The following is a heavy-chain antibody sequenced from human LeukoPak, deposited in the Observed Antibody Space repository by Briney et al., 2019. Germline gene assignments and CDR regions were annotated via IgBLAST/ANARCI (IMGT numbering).Heavy chain of an antibody. V-gene: IGHV4-34*01. CDR1: GGSFSGYY. Sequence: SETLSLTCAVYGGSFSGYYWSWIRQPPGKGLEWIGEINHSGSTNYNPALKSRVTISVDTSKNQFSLKLSSVTAADTAVYYFARRRGRNYYYDSSGYYKPNYYYYGMDVWGQGTTVTVSS. J-gene: IGHJ6*02. CDR2: INHSGST. D-gene: IGHD3-22*01. CDR3: ARRRGRNYYYDSSGYYKPNYYYYGMDV.